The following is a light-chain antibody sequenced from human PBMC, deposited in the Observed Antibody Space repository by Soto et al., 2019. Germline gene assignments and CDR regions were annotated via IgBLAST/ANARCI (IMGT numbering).Light chain of an antibody. CDR1: QSVSSN. CDR2: GAS. CDR3: QQYYTWPLT. V-gene: IGKV3-15*01. J-gene: IGKJ4*01. Sequence: VVMTQSPATPSVSPGERATLSCRASQSVSSNLAWYQQKPGQAPRLLIYGASTRATGIPARFSGSGSGTEFTLTISSLQSEDFAVYYCQQYYTWPLTFGGGTKVDIK.